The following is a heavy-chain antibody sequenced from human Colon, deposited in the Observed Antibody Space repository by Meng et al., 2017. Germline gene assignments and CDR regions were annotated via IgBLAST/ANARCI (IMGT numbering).Heavy chain of an antibody. Sequence: VPVVAPGGGLLKPGDALRISSAHCGFTFIYAWLCSVPHTPCMGLDCVGRIKSDRDGGTLEYAAPVNRRFIISRDDSANTLYLQMNSLITEDTAVYYFTWVANNYWGQGTVVTVSS. CDR1: GFTFIYAW. CDR2: IKSDRDGGTL. D-gene: IGHD2-15*01. CDR3: TWVANNY. V-gene: IGHV3-15*05. J-gene: IGHJ4*02.